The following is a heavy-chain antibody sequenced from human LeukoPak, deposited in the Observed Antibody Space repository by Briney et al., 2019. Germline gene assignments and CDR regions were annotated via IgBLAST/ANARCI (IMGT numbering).Heavy chain of an antibody. D-gene: IGHD6-13*01. CDR1: DFIFTKYW. CDR2: IREDGNKD. J-gene: IGHJ2*01. Sequence: GGSLRLSCLGSDFIFTKYWMTWVRQAPGKGLEWVANIREDGNKDNYTDSVRGRFTISRDNAKNSLYLQMNSLRAGDTAVYYCARAAYSSTWYSRYFDLWGRGTLVTVSS. CDR3: ARAAYSSTWYSRYFDL. V-gene: IGHV3-7*01.